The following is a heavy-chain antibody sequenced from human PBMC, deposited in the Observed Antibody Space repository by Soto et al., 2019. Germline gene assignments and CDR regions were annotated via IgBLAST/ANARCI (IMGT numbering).Heavy chain of an antibody. CDR2: ISGGGDNT. J-gene: IGHJ5*02. V-gene: IGHV3-23*01. Sequence: EVQLLESGGGLVQPGGSLRLACAASGFTFSSYDMSWVRQAPGKGLEWVSDISGGGDNTYYADSVRGRFTISRDNSENTLYLQMNSLRAEATGKYFGAKARLSIGSAVRFDPRGQGALVIVAS. CDR1: GFTFSSYD. D-gene: IGHD3-10*01. CDR3: AKARLSIGSAVRFDP.